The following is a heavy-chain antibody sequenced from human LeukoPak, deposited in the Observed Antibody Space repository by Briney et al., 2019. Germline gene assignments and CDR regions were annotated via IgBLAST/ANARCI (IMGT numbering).Heavy chain of an antibody. J-gene: IGHJ5*02. CDR1: GGSASSGDYY. CDR3: AEVLYSYDSSGLGWFDP. CDR2: IYYSGST. V-gene: IGHV4-30-4*08. D-gene: IGHD3-22*01. Sequence: SETLSLTCTVSGGSASSGDYYWSWIRQPPGKGLEWIGCIYYSGSTYYNPSLKNRVTISVDTSKNQFSLKLSSVTAADTAVYYCAEVLYSYDSSGLGWFDPWGQGTLVTVSS.